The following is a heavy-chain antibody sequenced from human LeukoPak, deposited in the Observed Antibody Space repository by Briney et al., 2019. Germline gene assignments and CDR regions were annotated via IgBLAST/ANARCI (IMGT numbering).Heavy chain of an antibody. CDR3: ARHSRLRASPYDYVWGSYRPDYFDY. J-gene: IGHJ4*02. CDR1: GGSISSYY. CDR2: IYTSGSA. V-gene: IGHV4-4*07. D-gene: IGHD3-16*02. Sequence: SETLSLTCTVSGGSISSYYWNWIRQPAGKGLEWIGHIYTSGSANYNPALKSRVSMSVDTSKNQFFLKLSSVTAADTAVYYCARHSRLRASPYDYVWGSYRPDYFDYWGQGTLVTVSS.